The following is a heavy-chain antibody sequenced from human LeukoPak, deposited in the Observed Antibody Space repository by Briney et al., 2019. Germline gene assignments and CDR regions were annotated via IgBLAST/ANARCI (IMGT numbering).Heavy chain of an antibody. CDR1: GFTFSSYA. Sequence: PGRSLRLSCAASGFTFSSYAMHWVRQAPGKGLEWVAVISYDGSNKYYADSVKGRFTISRDNSKNTLYLQMNSLRAEDTAVYYCARDRLGEDSSSCPDYWGQGTLVTVSS. D-gene: IGHD6-13*01. CDR2: ISYDGSNK. CDR3: ARDRLGEDSSSCPDY. J-gene: IGHJ4*02. V-gene: IGHV3-30-3*01.